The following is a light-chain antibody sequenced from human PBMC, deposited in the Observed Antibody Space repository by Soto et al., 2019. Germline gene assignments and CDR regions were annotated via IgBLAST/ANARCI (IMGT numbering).Light chain of an antibody. CDR1: NSTIGANT. CDR2: IND. CDR3: AAWDDRLNGYV. Sequence: SVLNQPTPASWTPGQTGTISRFGNNSTIGANTVNWYQQVPGTAPKLLLYINDQRPSGVPDRFSGSRSGTSASLAISGLQSEDEADYYCAAWDDRLNGYVLGTGTKVTVL. V-gene: IGLV1-44*01. J-gene: IGLJ1*01.